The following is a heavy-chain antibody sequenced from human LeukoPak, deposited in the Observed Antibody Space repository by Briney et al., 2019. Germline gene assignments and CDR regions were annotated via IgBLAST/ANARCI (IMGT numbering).Heavy chain of an antibody. CDR2: IRYDGSNK. V-gene: IGHV3-30*02. J-gene: IGHJ4*02. D-gene: IGHD2-2*01. CDR1: GFTFSSYG. Sequence: GGSLRLSCAASGFTFSSYGMHWVRQAPGKGLEWVAFIRYDGSNKYHADSVKGRFTISRDNSKNTLYLQMNSLRAEDTAVYYCAKDLFSVGSTSCYWGQGTLVTVSS. CDR3: AKDLFSVGSTSCY.